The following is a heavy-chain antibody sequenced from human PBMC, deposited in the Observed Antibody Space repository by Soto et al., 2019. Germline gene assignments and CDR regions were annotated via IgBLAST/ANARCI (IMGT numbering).Heavy chain of an antibody. CDR2: INWNGGST. D-gene: IGHD3-22*01. CDR1: GFTFDDYG. CDR3: ARGARKYYYDSSGYFSCFEY. Sequence: GGSLRLSCAASGFTFDDYGMSWVRQAPGKGLEWVSGINWNGGSTGYADSVKGRFTISRDNAKNSLYLQMNSLRAEDTALYYCARGARKYYYDSSGYFSCFEYWGQGTLVTVSS. J-gene: IGHJ4*02. V-gene: IGHV3-20*04.